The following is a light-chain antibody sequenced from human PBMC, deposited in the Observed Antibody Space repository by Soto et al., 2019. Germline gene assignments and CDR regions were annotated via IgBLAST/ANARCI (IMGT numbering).Light chain of an antibody. V-gene: IGKV3-15*01. Sequence: EIVMTQSPATLSVSPGERATLSCRASQSVNSKLAWYQQKPGQAPRLLIYGASTRATGIPARFSGSGSGTEFTLTISSLQSEDFAVYYCQHYNNWPTWTFGQGTKVDIK. CDR3: QHYNNWPTWT. CDR2: GAS. J-gene: IGKJ1*01. CDR1: QSVNSK.